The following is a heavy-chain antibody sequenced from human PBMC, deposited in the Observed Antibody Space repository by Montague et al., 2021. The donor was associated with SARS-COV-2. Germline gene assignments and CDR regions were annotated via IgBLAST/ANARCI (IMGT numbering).Heavy chain of an antibody. CDR1: GGSVRSGSYY. J-gene: IGHJ4*02. CDR3: AMTAVIRYQYYFDN. D-gene: IGHD3-16*02. V-gene: IGHV4-61*01. CDR2: VLYTGVT. Sequence: SETLSLTCSVSGGSVRSGSYYWSRIRQPPGKGLQWIGNVLYTGVTSFNPSLKSRLTMSVDSSKNEFSLNLRSVTAVDTAVYYCAMTAVIRYQYYFDNWGQGTVVAVSS.